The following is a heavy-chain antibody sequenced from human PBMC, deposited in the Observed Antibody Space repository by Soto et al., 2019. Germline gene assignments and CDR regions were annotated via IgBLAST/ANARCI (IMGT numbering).Heavy chain of an antibody. J-gene: IGHJ5*02. V-gene: IGHV3-21*01. Sequence: PGGSLRLSCAASGFTFSSYSMNWVRQAPGKGLEWVSSISSSSSYIYYADSVKGRFTISRDNAKNSLYLQMNSLRAEDTAVYYCASSYGDYANWFDPWGQGTLVTVSS. CDR3: ASSYGDYANWFDP. CDR1: GFTFSSYS. CDR2: ISSSSSYI. D-gene: IGHD4-17*01.